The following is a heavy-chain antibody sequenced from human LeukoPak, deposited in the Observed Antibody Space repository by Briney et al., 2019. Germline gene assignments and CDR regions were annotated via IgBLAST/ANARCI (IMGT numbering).Heavy chain of an antibody. CDR3: ASNDYGDFPGLGY. CDR2: INPNSGGT. D-gene: IGHD4-17*01. CDR1: GYTFTGYY. Sequence: ASVKVSCKASGYTFTGYYMHWVRQAPGQGLEWMGWINPNSGGTNYAQKFQGRVTMTRDTSISTAYMELSRLRSDDTAVYYCASNDYGDFPGLGYWGQGTLVTVSS. V-gene: IGHV1-2*02. J-gene: IGHJ4*02.